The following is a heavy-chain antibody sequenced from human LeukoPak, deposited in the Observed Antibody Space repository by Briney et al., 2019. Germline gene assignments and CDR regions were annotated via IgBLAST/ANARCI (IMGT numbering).Heavy chain of an antibody. CDR2: IYTSGST. CDR1: GGSISSYY. V-gene: IGHV4-4*07. D-gene: IGHD3-10*01. CDR3: ARDPRYYGSGSYHNWFDP. J-gene: IGHJ5*02. Sequence: PSETLSLTCTVSGGSISSYYWSWIRQPAGKGLEWIGRIYTSGSTNYNPPLKSRVTMSVDTSKNQFSLKLSSVTAADTAVYYCARDPRYYGSGSYHNWFDPWGQGTLVTVSS.